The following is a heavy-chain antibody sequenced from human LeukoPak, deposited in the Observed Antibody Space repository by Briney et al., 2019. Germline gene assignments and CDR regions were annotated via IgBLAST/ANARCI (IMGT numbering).Heavy chain of an antibody. V-gene: IGHV1-18*01. CDR1: GYTLTSYG. D-gene: IGHD2-15*01. J-gene: IGHJ4*02. Sequence: ASVKVSCKASGYTLTSYGISWVRQAPGQEREWMGWISAYNGNTNYAQKLQGRVTMITDTYTSTAYMALRRLRSDDTAVYYCARDSGLSGGSWPLDYWGQGTLVTVS. CDR3: ARDSGLSGGSWPLDY. CDR2: ISAYNGNT.